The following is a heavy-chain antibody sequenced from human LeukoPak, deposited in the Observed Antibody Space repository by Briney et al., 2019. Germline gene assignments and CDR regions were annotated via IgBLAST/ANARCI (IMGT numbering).Heavy chain of an antibody. CDR2: IRCTGSNT. CDR3: ARVEIAGAGDFWYFNL. D-gene: IGHD6-13*01. J-gene: IGHJ2*01. V-gene: IGHV3-21*01. Sequence: GGSLRLSCAASGFSFSNYGMTWVRQAPGKGLEWVSSIRCTGSNTYYADSVRGRFTISRDNAKNSLYLQMNSLRAEDTAVYYCARVEIAGAGDFWYFNLWSRGTQVTFSS. CDR1: GFSFSNYG.